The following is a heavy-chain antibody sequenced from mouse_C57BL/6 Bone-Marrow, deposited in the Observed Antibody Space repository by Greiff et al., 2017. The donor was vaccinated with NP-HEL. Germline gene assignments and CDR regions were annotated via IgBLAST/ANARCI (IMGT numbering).Heavy chain of an antibody. V-gene: IGHV5-6*01. CDR3: ARGVTTRGYYAMDY. CDR2: ISSGGSYT. Sequence: DVQLVESGGDLVKPGGSLKLSCAASGFTFSSYGMSWVRQTPDKRLEWVATISSGGSYTYYPDSVKGRFTISRDNAKNTLYLQMSSLKSEDTAMYYCARGVTTRGYYAMDYWGQGTSVTVSS. D-gene: IGHD2-3*01. J-gene: IGHJ4*01. CDR1: GFTFSSYG.